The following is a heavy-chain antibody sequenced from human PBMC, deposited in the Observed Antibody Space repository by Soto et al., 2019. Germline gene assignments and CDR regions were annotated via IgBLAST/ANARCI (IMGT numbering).Heavy chain of an antibody. D-gene: IGHD3-3*01. CDR2: ISAYNGNT. J-gene: IGHJ4*02. V-gene: IGHV1-18*01. CDR1: GYTFTSYG. CDR3: ARLRFLEWLSIPYYFDY. Sequence: ASVKVSCKASGYTFTSYGISWVRQAPGQGLEWMGWISAYNGNTNYAQKLQGRVTMTTDTSTSTAYMELRSLRSDDTAVYYCARLRFLEWLSIPYYFDYWGQGTLVTVS.